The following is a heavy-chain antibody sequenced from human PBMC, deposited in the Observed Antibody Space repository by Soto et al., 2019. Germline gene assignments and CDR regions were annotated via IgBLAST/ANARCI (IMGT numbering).Heavy chain of an antibody. D-gene: IGHD2-2*01. V-gene: IGHV4-4*02. Sequence: QVQLQESGPGLVKPSGTLSLTCAVSGGSISSSNWWSWVRQPPGKGLEWIGEIYHSGSTNYNPSLKSLVTISVDKAKNQLSLKLSSVTAADTAVYYCARVVGGYYYGMDVWGQGTTVTVSS. CDR3: ARVVGGYYYGMDV. J-gene: IGHJ6*02. CDR2: IYHSGST. CDR1: GGSISSSNW.